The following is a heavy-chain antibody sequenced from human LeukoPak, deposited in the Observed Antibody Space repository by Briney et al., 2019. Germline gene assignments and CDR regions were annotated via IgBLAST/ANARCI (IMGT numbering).Heavy chain of an antibody. CDR2: ISSSSSTI. D-gene: IGHD6-13*01. Sequence: PGGSLRLSCAASGFTFSSYSMNWVRQAPGKGLEWVSYISSSSSTIYYADSVKGRFTISRDNAKNSLYLQMNSLRAEDTAVYYCARVRGSSWVYYYYYMDVWGKGTTVTVSS. J-gene: IGHJ6*03. CDR1: GFTFSSYS. CDR3: ARVRGSSWVYYYYYMDV. V-gene: IGHV3-48*01.